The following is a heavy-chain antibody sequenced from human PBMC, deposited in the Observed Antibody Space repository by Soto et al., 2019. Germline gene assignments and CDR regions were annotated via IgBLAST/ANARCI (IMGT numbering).Heavy chain of an antibody. J-gene: IGHJ4*01. Sequence: SGGSLRLSCAASGFTFSSYAMSWVRQAPGKGLEWVSAIGTDGNTYYANSVKGRFTISRDNSRTTLYLQMNSLRVEDTALYYCVRKYPGTRPFDYWGQGTLVTVSS. V-gene: IGHV3-23*01. CDR3: VRKYPGTRPFDY. CDR2: IGTDGNT. D-gene: IGHD2-2*01. CDR1: GFTFSSYA.